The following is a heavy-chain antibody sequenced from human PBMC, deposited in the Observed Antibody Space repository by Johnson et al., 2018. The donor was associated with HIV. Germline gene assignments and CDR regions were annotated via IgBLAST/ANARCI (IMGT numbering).Heavy chain of an antibody. CDR2: ISSSGSTI. Sequence: QMLLVESGGGLVKPGGSLRLSCAASGFTFSDYYMSWIRQAPGKGLEWVSYISSSGSTIYYADSVKGRFTISRDNSKNTLYLQMNSLRAEDTAVYYCAKWGLAPRGGSAFDIWGQVTMVTVSS. V-gene: IGHV3-11*04. CDR1: GFTFSDYY. CDR3: AKWGLAPRGGSAFDI. J-gene: IGHJ3*02. D-gene: IGHD6-6*01.